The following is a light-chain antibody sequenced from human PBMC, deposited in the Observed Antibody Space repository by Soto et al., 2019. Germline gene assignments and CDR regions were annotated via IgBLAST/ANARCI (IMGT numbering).Light chain of an antibody. J-gene: IGLJ2*01. V-gene: IGLV2-23*01. CDR1: SSDVGRYNL. CDR3: SSYAGSTTYVV. Sequence: QSALTQPASVSGSPGQSITISCTGTSSDVGRYNLVSWYQQHPGKAPKLMIYEDTERPSGVSNRFSGSKSGNTASLTISGLQAEDEADYYCSSYAGSTTYVVFGGGTKLTVL. CDR2: EDT.